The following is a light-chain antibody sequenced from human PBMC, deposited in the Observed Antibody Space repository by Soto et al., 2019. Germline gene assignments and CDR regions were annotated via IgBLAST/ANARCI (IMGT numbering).Light chain of an antibody. CDR2: DAF. CDR3: QHRDNWPPGAA. J-gene: IGKJ4*01. Sequence: EIALTQSPATLTLSPGNRPTLSCSASQNINTFLAWYQQKPGQAPRRLIYDAFKRATGIPARFSGSGSGTDFTLTISSLEPEDFAVYYCQHRDNWPPGAAFGGGTKVEIK. CDR1: QNINTF. V-gene: IGKV3-11*01.